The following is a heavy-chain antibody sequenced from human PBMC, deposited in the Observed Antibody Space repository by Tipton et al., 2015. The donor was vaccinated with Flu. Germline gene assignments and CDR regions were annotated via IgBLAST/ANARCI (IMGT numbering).Heavy chain of an antibody. CDR2: IYHSGTT. J-gene: IGHJ4*02. CDR3: ARHTGDSVRGVIDY. CDR1: DYSISSGYY. Sequence: TLSLTCTVTDYSISSGYYWVWNRQPPGKGLEWIGTIYHSGTTYYNPSLKSRLTISVDTSKNQFSLRLSSVTAADTAVYYCARHTGDSVRGVIDYWGQGTLVTVSS. V-gene: IGHV4-38-2*02. D-gene: IGHD3-10*02.